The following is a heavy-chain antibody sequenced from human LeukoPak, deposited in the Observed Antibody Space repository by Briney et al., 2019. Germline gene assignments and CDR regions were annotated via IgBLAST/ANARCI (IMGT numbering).Heavy chain of an antibody. Sequence: SVKVSCKASGGTFSSYAISWVRQAPGQGLEWMGGIIPIFGTANYAQRFQGRVTITADESTSTAYMELSSLRSEDTAVYYCARGEGSYGAFDIWGQGTMVTVSS. V-gene: IGHV1-69*01. D-gene: IGHD1-26*01. J-gene: IGHJ3*02. CDR2: IIPIFGTA. CDR3: ARGEGSYGAFDI. CDR1: GGTFSSYA.